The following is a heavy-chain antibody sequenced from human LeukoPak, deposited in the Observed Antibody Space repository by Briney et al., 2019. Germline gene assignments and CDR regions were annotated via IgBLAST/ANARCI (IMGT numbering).Heavy chain of an antibody. J-gene: IGHJ4*02. Sequence: GGSLRLSCAASGFTFSSYSMNWVRQAPGKGLEWVSSISSSSSYIYYADSVKGRFTISRDNAKNSLYLQMNSLRAEDTAVYYCARMGLSGWGQMSYYFDYWGQGTLVTVSS. V-gene: IGHV3-21*01. D-gene: IGHD6-19*01. CDR2: ISSSSSYI. CDR3: ARMGLSGWGQMSYYFDY. CDR1: GFTFSSYS.